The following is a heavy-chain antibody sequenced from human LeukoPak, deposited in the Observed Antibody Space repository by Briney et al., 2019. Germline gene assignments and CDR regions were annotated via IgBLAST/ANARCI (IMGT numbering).Heavy chain of an antibody. CDR2: IYYSGST. J-gene: IGHJ4*02. CDR1: GGSISSYY. D-gene: IGHD3-10*01. V-gene: IGHV4-59*01. CDR3: ARGGRLGLWFGALPYYFDY. Sequence: PSETLSLTCTVSGGSISSYYWSWIRQPPGKGLEWIGYIYYSGSTNYNPSLKSRVTISVDTSKNQFSLKLSSVTAADTAVYYGARGGRLGLWFGALPYYFDYWGQGTLVTVSS.